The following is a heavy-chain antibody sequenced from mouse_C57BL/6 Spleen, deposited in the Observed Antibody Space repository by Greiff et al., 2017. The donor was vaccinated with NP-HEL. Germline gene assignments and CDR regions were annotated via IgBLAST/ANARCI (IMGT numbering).Heavy chain of an antibody. V-gene: IGHV5-9-1*02. Sequence: VQLKESGEGLVKPGGSLKLSCAASGFTFSSYAMSWVRQTPEKRLEWVAYISSGGDYIYYADTVKGRFTISRDNARNTLYLQMSSLKSEDTAMYYCTRAATGPYWYFDVWGTGTTVTVSS. D-gene: IGHD4-1*02. CDR3: TRAATGPYWYFDV. J-gene: IGHJ1*03. CDR2: ISSGGDYI. CDR1: GFTFSSYA.